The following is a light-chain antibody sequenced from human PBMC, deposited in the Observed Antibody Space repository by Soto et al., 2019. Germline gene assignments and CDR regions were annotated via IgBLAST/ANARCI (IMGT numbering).Light chain of an antibody. Sequence: IQLTPSPSSLSASVVDRVTSTCRSSQGISSFLAWYQQNPGKAPQLLIYGASTLQSGVPSRFSGSGSGTDFTITIASLQPEDFATYYCQQLNSSPRTFGQGTKVEVK. CDR2: GAS. CDR1: QGISSF. J-gene: IGKJ1*01. V-gene: IGKV1-9*01. CDR3: QQLNSSPRT.